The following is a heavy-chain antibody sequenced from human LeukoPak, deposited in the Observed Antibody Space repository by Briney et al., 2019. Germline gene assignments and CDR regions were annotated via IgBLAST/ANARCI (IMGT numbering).Heavy chain of an antibody. CDR2: ISAYNGNT. V-gene: IGHV1-18*01. J-gene: IGHJ4*02. CDR1: GYTFTSYG. D-gene: IGHD2-2*01. CDR3: ARVHCSSTSCYDFDFDY. Sequence: ASVKVSCKASGYTFTSYGISWVRQAPGQGLEWMGWISAYNGNTNYAQKLQGRVTMTTDTSTSTAYMELSRLRSDDTAVYYCARVHCSSTSCYDFDFDYWGQGTLVTVSS.